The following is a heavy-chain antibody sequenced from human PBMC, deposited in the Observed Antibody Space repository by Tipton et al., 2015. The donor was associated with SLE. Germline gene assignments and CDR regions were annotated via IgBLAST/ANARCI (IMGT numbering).Heavy chain of an antibody. CDR2: IHYSGNT. CDR3: ARETEALAAPYMDV. D-gene: IGHD3-3*02. CDR1: ADSFTHYH. Sequence: TLSLTCTVSADSFTHYHWSWVRQPPGKALEWIGYIHYSGNTNHNPSLKSRVTISVDTSKNQFSLILRPVTAADTAVYYCARETEALAAPYMDVWGKGTTVTVSS. V-gene: IGHV4-59*01. J-gene: IGHJ6*03.